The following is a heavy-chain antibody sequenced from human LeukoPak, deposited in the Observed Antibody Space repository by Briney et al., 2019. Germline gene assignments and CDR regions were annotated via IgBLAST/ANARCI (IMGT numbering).Heavy chain of an antibody. CDR3: ARESGYWKYYYYYMDV. CDR2: INPNSGGT. D-gene: IGHD3-22*01. V-gene: IGHV1-2*02. Sequence: ASVKVSCKASGYTFTGYYIHWVRQAPGQGLEWMGWINPNSGGTNYVQKFQGRVTMTRDTSISTAYMETSRLRSEDTAVYYCARESGYWKYYYYYMDVWGKGTTVTVSS. CDR1: GYTFTGYY. J-gene: IGHJ6*03.